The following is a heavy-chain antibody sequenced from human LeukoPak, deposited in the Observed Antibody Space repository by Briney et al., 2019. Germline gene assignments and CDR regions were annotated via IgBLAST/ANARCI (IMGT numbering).Heavy chain of an antibody. CDR2: INPNSGGT. CDR1: GYTFTSYG. Sequence: GASVKVSCKASGYTFTSYGISWVRQAPGQGLEWMGWINPNSGGTNYAQKFQGRVTMTRDTSISTAYMELSRLRSDDTAVYYCARDRVGATGDWGQGTLVTVSS. J-gene: IGHJ4*02. V-gene: IGHV1-2*02. CDR3: ARDRVGATGD. D-gene: IGHD1-26*01.